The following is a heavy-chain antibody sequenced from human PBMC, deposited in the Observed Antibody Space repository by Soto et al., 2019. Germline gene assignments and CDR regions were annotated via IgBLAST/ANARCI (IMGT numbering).Heavy chain of an antibody. V-gene: IGHV3-49*03. CDR2: IRSKAYGGTT. CDR1: GFTFGDYA. CDR3: TRGGNQRRYYDSSDNNKHCED. J-gene: IGHJ4*02. Sequence: HPGGSVRLSCTAPGFTFGDYAMSWFRQAPGKGLEWVGFIRSKAYGGTTEYAASVKGRFTISRDDSKSIAYLQMNSLKTEDTAVDYCTRGGNQRRYYDSSDNNKHCEDGGQGTLLNVSS. D-gene: IGHD3-22*01.